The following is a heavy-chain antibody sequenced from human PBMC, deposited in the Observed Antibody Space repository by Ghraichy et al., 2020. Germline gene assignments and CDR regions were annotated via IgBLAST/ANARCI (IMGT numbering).Heavy chain of an antibody. J-gene: IGHJ4*02. V-gene: IGHV3-23*01. CDR2: ISGSGGST. CDR1: GFTFSSYA. D-gene: IGHD1-20*01. CDR3: AISLGITGVGATSFDY. Sequence: GGSLRLSFAASGFTFSSYAMSWVRQAPGKGLEWVSAISGSGGSTYYADSVKGRFTISRDNSKNTLYLQMNSLRAEDTAVYYCAISLGITGVGATSFDYWGQGTLVTVSS.